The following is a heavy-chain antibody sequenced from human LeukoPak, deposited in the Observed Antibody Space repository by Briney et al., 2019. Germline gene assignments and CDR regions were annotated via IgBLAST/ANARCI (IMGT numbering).Heavy chain of an antibody. CDR2: IKPDGSAQ. V-gene: IGHV3-7*01. Sequence: PGGSLRLSCAAAGFSIRGYWMDWVRQAPGRGLEWVATIKPDGSAQYYVDSVKGRFTISRDNSKNTLFLQMDSLRPEDTAVYYCARTAFSGSYGYWGQGTLVTVSS. D-gene: IGHD1-26*01. J-gene: IGHJ4*02. CDR3: ARTAFSGSYGY. CDR1: GFSIRGYW.